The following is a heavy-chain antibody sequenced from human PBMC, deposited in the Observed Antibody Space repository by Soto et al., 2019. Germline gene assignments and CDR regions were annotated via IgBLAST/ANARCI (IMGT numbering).Heavy chain of an antibody. J-gene: IGHJ1*01. CDR1: GGSISSGVYY. CDR3: ARFSGYSFGYLQH. D-gene: IGHD3-22*01. CDR2: IYYSGST. Sequence: SETLSLTCTVSGGSISSGVYYWSWIRHHPGNGLEWIGYIYYSGSTYYNPSLKSRVTISVYTSKNQFSLKLSSVTAADTAVYYCARFSGYSFGYLQHWGQGTLVTV. V-gene: IGHV4-31*03.